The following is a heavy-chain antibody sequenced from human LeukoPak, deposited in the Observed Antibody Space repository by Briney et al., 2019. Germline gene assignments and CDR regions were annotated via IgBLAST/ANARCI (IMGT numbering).Heavy chain of an antibody. CDR3: AKEEGYDSSGYYY. CDR1: GFTFSSYV. J-gene: IGHJ4*02. V-gene: IGHV3-23*01. D-gene: IGHD3-22*01. CDR2: ISGSGGST. Sequence: TGGSLRLSCAASGFTFSSYVMSWVRQAPGKGLEWVSAISGSGGSTYYADSVKGRFTISRDNSKNTLYLQMNSLRAEDTAVYYCAKEEGYDSSGYYYWGQGTLVTVSS.